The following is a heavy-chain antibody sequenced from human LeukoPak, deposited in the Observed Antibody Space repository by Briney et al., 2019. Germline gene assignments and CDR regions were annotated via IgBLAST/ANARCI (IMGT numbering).Heavy chain of an antibody. J-gene: IGHJ6*02. CDR2: IIPIFGTA. V-gene: IGHV1-69*13. Sequence: SVKVSRKASGGTFSSYAISWVRQAPGQGLEWMGGIIPIFGTANYAQKFQGRVTITADESTSTAYMELSSLRSEDTAVYYCARCRRGYSGYDLKYYYYYGMDVWGQGTTVTVSS. D-gene: IGHD5-12*01. CDR3: ARCRRGYSGYDLKYYYYYGMDV. CDR1: GGTFSSYA.